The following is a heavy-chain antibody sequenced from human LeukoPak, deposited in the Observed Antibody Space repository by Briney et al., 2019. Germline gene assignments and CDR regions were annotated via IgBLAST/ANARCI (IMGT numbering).Heavy chain of an antibody. CDR3: ASGGYSYGCNY. J-gene: IGHJ4*02. V-gene: IGHV4-59*01. D-gene: IGHD5-18*01. CDR2: IYYSGST. Sequence: SETLSLTCAVYGGSFSGYYWSWIRQPPGKGLEWIGYIYYSGSTNYNPSLKSRVTISVDTSKNQFSLKLSSVTAADTAVYYCASGGYSYGCNYWGQGTLVTVSS. CDR1: GGSFSGYY.